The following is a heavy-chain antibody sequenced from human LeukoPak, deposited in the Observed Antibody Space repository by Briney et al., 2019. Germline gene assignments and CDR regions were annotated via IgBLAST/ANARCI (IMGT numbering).Heavy chain of an antibody. J-gene: IGHJ4*02. Sequence: SETLSLTCTVSGGSISSSSYYWGWIRQPPGKGLEWIGSIYYSGSTYYNPSLKSRVTISVDTSKNQFSLKLSSVTAADTAVYYCARGKDYDFWSGYYSFDYWGQGTLVTVSS. CDR1: GGSISSSSYY. D-gene: IGHD3-3*01. CDR3: ARGKDYDFWSGYYSFDY. CDR2: IYYSGST. V-gene: IGHV4-39*07.